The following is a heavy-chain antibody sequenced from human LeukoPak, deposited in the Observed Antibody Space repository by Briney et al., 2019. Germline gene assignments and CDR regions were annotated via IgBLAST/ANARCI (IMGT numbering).Heavy chain of an antibody. CDR3: ARSFRRGYCSSTSCYHSPFN. D-gene: IGHD2-2*01. Sequence: KTSETLSLTCAVYGGSFSGYYWRWIRQPPGRVLEWIGEFNHCGSTNYNPSLKSRVTISVDTSKNQFSLKLSSVTAADTTVYYCARSFRRGYCSSTSCYHSPFNWGQGTLVTVSS. J-gene: IGHJ4*02. CDR1: GGSFSGYY. CDR2: FNHCGST. V-gene: IGHV4-34*01.